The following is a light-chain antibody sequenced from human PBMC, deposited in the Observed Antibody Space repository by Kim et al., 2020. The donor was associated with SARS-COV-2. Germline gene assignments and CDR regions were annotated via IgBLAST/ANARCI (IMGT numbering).Light chain of an antibody. Sequence: EIILTQSPDILSVPLGDSATFFCRASEDIGDNLAWYHQTNGQTPRALIYGASTRATGVPDRVMGSGSGTEFSLTINSLQSEDVGLYFCQQYDDGWSFGQGTKVDIK. CDR1: EDIGDN. CDR2: GAS. CDR3: QQYDDGWS. J-gene: IGKJ1*01. V-gene: IGKV3-15*01.